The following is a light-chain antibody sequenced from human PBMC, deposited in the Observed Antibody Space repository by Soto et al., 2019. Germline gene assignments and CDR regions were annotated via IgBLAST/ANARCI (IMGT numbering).Light chain of an antibody. Sequence: QSALTQPPSASGTPGQRVTMSCSGSTSNIGSNSVYWYQQLPGTAPKLLIYTNDQRPSGVPDRFSGSKSGTSASLAISGLQSEDEADYHCAAWDDSLNGPVFGGGTKRTVL. V-gene: IGLV1-44*01. CDR3: AAWDDSLNGPV. CDR2: TND. J-gene: IGLJ2*01. CDR1: TSNIGSNS.